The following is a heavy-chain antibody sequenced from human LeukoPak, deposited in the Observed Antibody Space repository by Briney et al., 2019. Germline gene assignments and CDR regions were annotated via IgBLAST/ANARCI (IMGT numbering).Heavy chain of an antibody. CDR1: GYTFTSYA. D-gene: IGHD1-26*01. CDR3: ARDHPLGAYNY. V-gene: IGHV1-3*01. CDR2: INAGNGNT. J-gene: IGHJ4*02. Sequence: PAASVKVSCKASGYTFTSYAMHWVRQAPGQRLEWMGWINAGNGNTKYSQKFQGRVTITRDTSASTAYMELSSLRSEDTAVYYCARDHPLGAYNYWGQGTLVTVSS.